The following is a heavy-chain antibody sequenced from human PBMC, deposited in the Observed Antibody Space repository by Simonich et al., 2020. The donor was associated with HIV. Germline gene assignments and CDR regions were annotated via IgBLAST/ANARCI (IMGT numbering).Heavy chain of an antibody. D-gene: IGHD1-26*01. Sequence: QVQPQQWGAGLLKPSETLSLTCAVYGGSFIGYYWGWIRQPPGKGLEWIGEINHSGSTNYNPSLKSRVTISVDTSKNQFSLKLSSVTAADTAVYYCARGAEGATTQSYWGQGTLVTVSS. CDR1: GGSFIGYY. CDR3: ARGAEGATTQSY. V-gene: IGHV4-34*01. J-gene: IGHJ4*02. CDR2: INHSGST.